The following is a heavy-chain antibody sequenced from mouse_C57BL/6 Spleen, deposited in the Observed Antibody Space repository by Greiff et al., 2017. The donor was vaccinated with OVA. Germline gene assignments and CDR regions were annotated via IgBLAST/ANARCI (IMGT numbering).Heavy chain of an antibody. J-gene: IGHJ1*03. CDR3: ARPSYGPWYFDV. CDR2: IHPNSGST. V-gene: IGHV1-64*01. D-gene: IGHD1-2*01. Sequence: QVQLQQPGAELVKPGASVKLSCKASGYTFTSYWMHWVKQRPGQGLEWIGMIHPNSGSTNYNEKFKSKATLTVDKSSSTAYMQLSSLTSEDSAVYYCARPSYGPWYFDVWGTGTTVTVSS. CDR1: GYTFTSYW.